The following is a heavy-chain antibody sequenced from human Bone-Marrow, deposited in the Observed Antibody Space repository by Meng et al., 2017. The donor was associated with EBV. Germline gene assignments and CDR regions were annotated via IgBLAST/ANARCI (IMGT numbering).Heavy chain of an antibody. CDR1: GFTFSTDA. CDR2: ISGRGGST. CDR3: AKEYCGDDCAVDY. D-gene: IGHD2-21*02. Sequence: EVQLLESXXGLVQXGGSLRLSXSASGFTFSTDARSWVRQAPGKGLEWLSAISGRGGSTHYADSVKGRFNISRDNSKNTLYLQMNSLRAEDTAVYYCAKEYCGDDCAVDYWGQGTMVTVSS. V-gene: IGHV3-23*01. J-gene: IGHJ4*02.